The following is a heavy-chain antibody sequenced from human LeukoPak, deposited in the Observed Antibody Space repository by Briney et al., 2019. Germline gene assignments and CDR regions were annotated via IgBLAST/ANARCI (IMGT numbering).Heavy chain of an antibody. J-gene: IGHJ3*02. D-gene: IGHD2-2*01. V-gene: IGHV4-61*02. Sequence: SQTLSLTCTVSGGSISSGSYYWSWIRQPAGKGLEWIGRVYTSGSTNYNPSLKSRVTISVDTSKNQFSLKLSSVTAADTAVYYCARTARISRPATLYCSSSSCRRGAFDIWGQGTMVTVSS. CDR1: GGSISSGSYY. CDR3: ARTARISRPATLYCSSSSCRRGAFDI. CDR2: VYTSGST.